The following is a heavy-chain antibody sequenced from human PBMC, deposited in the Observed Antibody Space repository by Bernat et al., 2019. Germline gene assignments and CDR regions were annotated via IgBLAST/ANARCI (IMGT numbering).Heavy chain of an antibody. V-gene: IGHV5-10-1*01. CDR2: INPDDSYT. D-gene: IGHD2-2*01. CDR3: ARPTYCSSPTCYAFQM. Sequence: EVQLVQSGAEVKKPGGSLRISCKGFGYTLSSYSITWVRQMPGKGLEWMGMINPDDSYTTYGASFEGRVTISADKSLNTAYLQWSSLKASDTAIYYCARPTYCSSPTCYAFQMWGQGTVVTVSS. J-gene: IGHJ3*02. CDR1: GYTLSSYS.